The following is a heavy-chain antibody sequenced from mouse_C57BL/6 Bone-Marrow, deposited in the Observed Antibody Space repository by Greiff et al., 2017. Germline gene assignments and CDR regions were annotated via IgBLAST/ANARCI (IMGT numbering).Heavy chain of an antibody. CDR3: ASSDSSGYYFDY. Sequence: VQLQQSGAELVRPGTSVKLSCKASGYTFTNYWIGWAKQRPGHGLEWIGDIYPGGGYTNYNEKFTGKATLTADKSSSTANMQFSSLTSEVSAIDYAASSDSSGYYFDYWGQGTTLTVSS. CDR2: IYPGGGYT. D-gene: IGHD3-2*02. CDR1: GYTFTNYW. V-gene: IGHV1-63*01. J-gene: IGHJ2*01.